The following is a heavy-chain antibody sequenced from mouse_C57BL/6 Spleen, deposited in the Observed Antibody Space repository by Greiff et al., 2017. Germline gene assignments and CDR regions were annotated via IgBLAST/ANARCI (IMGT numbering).Heavy chain of an antibody. CDR1: GFSLTSYG. D-gene: IGHD1-1*01. CDR2: IWGGGST. Sequence: QVQLQQSGPGLVAPSQSLSITCTVSGFSLTSYGVDWVRQPPGKGLEWLGVIWGGGSTNYNSALMSRLSISKDNSKSQVFLKMNSLQTDDTAMYYCAKHAPYYYGSSYDWYFDVWGTGTTVTVSS. V-gene: IGHV2-9*01. CDR3: AKHAPYYYGSSYDWYFDV. J-gene: IGHJ1*03.